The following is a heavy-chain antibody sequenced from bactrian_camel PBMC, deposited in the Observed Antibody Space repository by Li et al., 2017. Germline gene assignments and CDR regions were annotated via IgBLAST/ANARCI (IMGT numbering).Heavy chain of an antibody. D-gene: IGHD5*01. Sequence: HVQLVESGGGSVQAGGSLRLSCADSGLAFSTHCMGWFRQVPGKVREVVASIYTGGVSADVADSVKGRFTISRDSARNIMYLQMNSLKPEDTAMYYCAAKPDVVWQTDCHLGVRFDYWGQGTQVTVS. CDR2: IYTGGVSA. CDR3: AAKPDVVWQTDCHLGVRFDY. CDR1: GLAFSTHC. V-gene: IGHV3S1*01. J-gene: IGHJ4*01.